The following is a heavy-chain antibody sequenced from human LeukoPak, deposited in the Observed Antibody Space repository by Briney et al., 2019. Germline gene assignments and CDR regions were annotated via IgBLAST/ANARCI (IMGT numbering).Heavy chain of an antibody. CDR2: IYYSGST. CDR3: ARGREDYVWGSYRPRGAFDI. J-gene: IGHJ3*02. V-gene: IGHV4-39*07. CDR1: GGSISSSSYY. Sequence: SETLSLTCTVSGGSISSSSYYWGWIRQPPGKGLEWIGSIYYSGSTYYNPSLKSRVTISVDTSKNQFSLKLSSVTAADTAVYYCARGREDYVWGSYRPRGAFDIWGQGTMVTVSS. D-gene: IGHD3-16*02.